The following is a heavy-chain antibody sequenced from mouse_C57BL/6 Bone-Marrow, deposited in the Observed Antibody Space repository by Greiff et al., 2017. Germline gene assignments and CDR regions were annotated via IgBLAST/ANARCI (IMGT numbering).Heavy chain of an antibody. D-gene: IGHD1-1*01. V-gene: IGHV1-47*01. Sequence: VQLQQSGAELVKPGASVKMSCKASGYTFTTYPIEWMKQNHGKSLEWIGNFHPYNDDTKYNEKFKGKATLTVDKSSSTVYLELRRLTSDDSAVXFCARRSTTVVADWYFDGWGTGSTVTVSS. CDR1: GYTFTTYP. CDR3: ARRSTTVVADWYFDG. CDR2: FHPYNDDT. J-gene: IGHJ1*03.